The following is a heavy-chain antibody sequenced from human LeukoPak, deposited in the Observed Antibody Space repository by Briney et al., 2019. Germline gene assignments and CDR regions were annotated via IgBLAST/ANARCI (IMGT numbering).Heavy chain of an antibody. CDR3: AREEGDYYDSSCYPDY. V-gene: IGHV3-30-3*01. J-gene: IGHJ4*02. Sequence: GGSLRLSCAASGFTFSSYAMHWVRQAPGEGMEWVAVISYDGSNKYYADSVKGRFTISRDNSKNTLYLQMNSLRAEDTAVYYCAREEGDYYDSSCYPDYWGQGTLVTVSS. CDR1: GFTFSSYA. CDR2: ISYDGSNK. D-gene: IGHD3-22*01.